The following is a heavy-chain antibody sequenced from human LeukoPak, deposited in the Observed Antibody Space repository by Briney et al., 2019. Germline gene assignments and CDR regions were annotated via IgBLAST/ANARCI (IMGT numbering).Heavy chain of an antibody. Sequence: PSETLSLTCTVSGGSISSYYWSWIRQPPGKGLEWIGYIYYSGSTNYNPSLKSRVTISVDTSKNQFSLKLSSVTAADTAVYYCARGGPPTYYYYYGMDVWGKGTTVTVSS. CDR1: GGSISSYY. CDR3: ARGGPPTYYYYYGMDV. CDR2: IYYSGST. J-gene: IGHJ6*04. V-gene: IGHV4-59*01.